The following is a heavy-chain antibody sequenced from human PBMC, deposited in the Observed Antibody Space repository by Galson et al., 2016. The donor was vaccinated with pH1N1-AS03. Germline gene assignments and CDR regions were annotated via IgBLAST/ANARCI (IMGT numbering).Heavy chain of an antibody. Sequence: PALVKPTQTLTLTCTFSGFSLTTSGVGVAWIRQPPGKALEWLALLYWDDDQRYSPSLKSRLTITKDTSKNQVVLTLTNMDPVDTATYYCAHSVITTVREPPYYFESWGQGTLVTVSS. CDR3: AHSVITTVREPPYYFES. CDR1: GFSLTTSGVG. CDR2: LYWDDDQ. J-gene: IGHJ4*02. D-gene: IGHD3-10*01. V-gene: IGHV2-5*02.